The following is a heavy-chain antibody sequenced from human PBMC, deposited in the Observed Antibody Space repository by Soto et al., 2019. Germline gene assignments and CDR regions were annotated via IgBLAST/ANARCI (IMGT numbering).Heavy chain of an antibody. CDR3: ARVLDYDYVWGSYPLNWFDP. CDR2: ISSSSSYI. J-gene: IGHJ5*02. CDR1: GFTFSSYI. D-gene: IGHD3-16*02. Sequence: LRLSCAASGFTFSSYIMNWVRQAPGKGLEWVSSISSSSSYIYYADSVKGRFTISRDNAKNSLYLQMNSLRAEDTAVYYCARVLDYDYVWGSYPLNWFDPWGQGTLVTVSS. V-gene: IGHV3-21*01.